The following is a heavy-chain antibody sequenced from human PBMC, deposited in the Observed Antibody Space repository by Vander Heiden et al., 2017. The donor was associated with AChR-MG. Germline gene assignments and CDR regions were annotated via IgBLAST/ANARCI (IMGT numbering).Heavy chain of an antibody. CDR3: TRLYSSRGIDYYYGMDV. CDR1: GFTFSGSA. CDR2: IRSKANSYAT. J-gene: IGHJ6*02. V-gene: IGHV3-73*02. D-gene: IGHD6-19*01. Sequence: EVQLVESGGGLVQPGGSLKLSCAASGFTFSGSAMHWVRQASGKGLEWVGRIRSKANSYATAYAASVKGRFTISRDDSKNTAYLQMNSLKTEDTAVYYCTRLYSSRGIDYYYGMDVWGQGTTVTVSS.